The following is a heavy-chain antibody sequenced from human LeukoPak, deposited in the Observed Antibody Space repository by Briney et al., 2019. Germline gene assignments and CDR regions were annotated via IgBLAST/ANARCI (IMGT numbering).Heavy chain of an antibody. Sequence: PSEALSLTCSVSGGSISRHYWTWIRQPPGKGLEWIGFVHHSGSTNYNPSLKSRVTTSLDTSKNQISLHLRSVTAADTAVYYCARPKAPGAFDYWGQGIPV. CDR2: VHHSGST. CDR3: ARPKAPGAFDY. J-gene: IGHJ4*02. V-gene: IGHV4-59*11. D-gene: IGHD4/OR15-4a*01. CDR1: GGSISRHY.